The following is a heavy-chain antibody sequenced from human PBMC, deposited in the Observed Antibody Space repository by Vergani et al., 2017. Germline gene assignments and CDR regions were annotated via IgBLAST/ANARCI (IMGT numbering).Heavy chain of an antibody. CDR1: GISLNTRGVS. CDR3: VYRKTECGTTGCVKPFYYYYYMDV. Sequence: QITLKESGPTLVKPTQTLTLTFPFSGISLNTRGVSVAWIRQPPGKALDWLALIYWNDDQLYSPSLNNRVTITKETSKNQVVLTMNNMDYVDTGTYYCVYRKTECGTTGCVKPFYYYYYMDVWGKGTTVTVSS. V-gene: IGHV2-5*04. CDR2: IYWNDDQ. D-gene: IGHD1-7*01. J-gene: IGHJ6*03.